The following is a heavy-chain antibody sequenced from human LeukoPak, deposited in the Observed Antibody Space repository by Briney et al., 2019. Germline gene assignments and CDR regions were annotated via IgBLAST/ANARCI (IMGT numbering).Heavy chain of an antibody. CDR3: AKARIEALGTGAFDV. CDR1: GFTFSGYS. CDR2: FSATGGSA. Sequence: GSLRLSCAASGFTFSGYSMNWVRQAPGKGLEWVAAFSATGGSAQYAESVKGRFTISRDNSKNTLYLQMNRMRAEDTAVYYCAKARIEALGTGAFDVWGQGTMVTVSS. J-gene: IGHJ3*01. D-gene: IGHD6-13*01. V-gene: IGHV3-23*01.